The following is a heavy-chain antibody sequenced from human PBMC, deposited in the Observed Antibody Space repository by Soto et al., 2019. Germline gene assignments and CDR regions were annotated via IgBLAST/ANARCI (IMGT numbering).Heavy chain of an antibody. CDR2: LSGSGGST. D-gene: IGHD1-1*01. J-gene: IGHJ6*02. CDR1: GFTFSSYA. Sequence: EVQLLEAGGGLVQPGGSQRLSCAASGFTFSSYAMTWVRQAPGKGLEWAPTLSGSGGSTYYAASVKGRFTISRDNSKDTLYLEMNSLRGEDTAVYFCAKQQGPGTPYYYAMDVWGQGTAVTVSS. CDR3: AKQQGPGTPYYYAMDV. V-gene: IGHV3-23*01.